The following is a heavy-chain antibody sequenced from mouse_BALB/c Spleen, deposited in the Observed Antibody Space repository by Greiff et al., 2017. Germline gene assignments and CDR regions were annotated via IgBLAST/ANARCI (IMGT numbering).Heavy chain of an antibody. D-gene: IGHD1-1*01. V-gene: IGHV5-17*02. J-gene: IGHJ3*01. Sequence: DVKLVDSGGGLVQPGGSQKLSCAASGFTFSSFGMHWVRQAPEKGLEWVAYISSGSSTIYYADTVKGRFTISRDNPKNTLFLQMTSLRSEDTAMYYCATTLYYNNSEGFAYWGQGTLVTVSA. CDR1: GFTFSSFG. CDR2: ISSGSSTI. CDR3: ATTLYYNNSEGFAY.